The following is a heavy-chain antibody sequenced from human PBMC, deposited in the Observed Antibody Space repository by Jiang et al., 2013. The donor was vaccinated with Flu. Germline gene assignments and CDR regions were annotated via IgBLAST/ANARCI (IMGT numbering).Heavy chain of an antibody. CDR1: GGPFNSYT. Sequence: SGAEVKRPGSSVRLSCKASGGPFNSYTFNWVRQAPGQGPEWMGRIILILGIPKYAQRFQGRVTISADKSTSTSYMELTTLRFDDTAVYYCATVVEGRGGDPLYFDSWGQGSLVIVSS. V-gene: IGHV1-69*04. J-gene: IGHJ4*02. CDR2: IILILGIP. CDR3: ATVVEGRGGDPLYFDS. D-gene: IGHD2-15*01.